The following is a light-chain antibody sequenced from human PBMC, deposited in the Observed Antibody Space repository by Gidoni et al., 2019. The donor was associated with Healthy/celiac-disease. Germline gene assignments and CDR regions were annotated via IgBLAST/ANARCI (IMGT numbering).Light chain of an antibody. V-gene: IGKV1-39*01. Sequence: DIQMTQYPSSLSASVGDRVTIPCRASQSISSHLNWYQQKPGKAPKLLIYAASSLQSGVPARFSGSGSGTYFTLTISSLQPEDFATYYCQQSYSTPRTFGQGTKVEIK. CDR3: QQSYSTPRT. J-gene: IGKJ1*01. CDR1: QSISSH. CDR2: AAS.